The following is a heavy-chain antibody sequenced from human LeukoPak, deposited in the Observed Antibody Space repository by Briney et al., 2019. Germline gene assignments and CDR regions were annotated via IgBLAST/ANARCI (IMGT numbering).Heavy chain of an antibody. V-gene: IGHV1-18*04. Sequence: ASVKVSCKASRYTFTSYYIRWVRQAPGQGLGWMGWINPYNDSTHYAQKLQGRVTMTTDTSTSTAYMELKRLRSDDTAVYYCARTQTRYITAPSVNPYFDYWGRGTLVTVSS. CDR1: RYTFTSYY. CDR3: ARTQTRYITAPSVNPYFDY. J-gene: IGHJ4*02. CDR2: INPYNDST. D-gene: IGHD1-20*01.